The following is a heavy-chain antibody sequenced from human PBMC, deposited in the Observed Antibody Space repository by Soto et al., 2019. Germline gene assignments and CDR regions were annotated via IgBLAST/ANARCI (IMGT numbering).Heavy chain of an antibody. CDR2: IIPLLDIA. D-gene: IGHD5-12*01. V-gene: IGHV1-69*08. CDR1: GGTFSNDI. CDR3: ARDSPIGSTFSGYDAIDY. Sequence: QVQLVQSGAEVKKPGSSVKVSCKTSGGTFSNDIITWVRQAPGQGLEWMGRIIPLLDIANYAQKFQGRVKITADKSTSTAYMELNSLRSEDTAVYYCARDSPIGSTFSGYDAIDYWGQGTLVTVSS. J-gene: IGHJ4*02.